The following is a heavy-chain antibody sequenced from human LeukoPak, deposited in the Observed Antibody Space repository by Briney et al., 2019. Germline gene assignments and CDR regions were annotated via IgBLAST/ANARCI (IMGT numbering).Heavy chain of an antibody. CDR2: ISGYNGDT. CDR1: GYSFTSYG. CDR3: ARDGDDILTAPSYYGMDV. D-gene: IGHD3-9*01. V-gene: IGHV1-18*01. Sequence: ASVKVSCKASGYSFTSYGISWVRQAPGQGLEWMGWISGYNGDTNYAQKLQGRVTMTTDTSTSTAYMELRSLRSDDTAVYYCARDGDDILTAPSYYGMDVWGQGTTVTVSS. J-gene: IGHJ6*02.